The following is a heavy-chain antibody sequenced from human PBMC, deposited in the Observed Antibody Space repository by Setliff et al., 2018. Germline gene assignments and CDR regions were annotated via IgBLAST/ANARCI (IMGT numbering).Heavy chain of an antibody. V-gene: IGHV4-30-4*08. D-gene: IGHD1-26*01. J-gene: IGHJ3*01. Sequence: SETLSLTCTVSGDSISSGDYFWSWIRQPPGKGLEWIAYIYHSGSAYYNPSPKSRVTMSVDTSKNQFSLHLTSATAADTAVYYCAREVGTSTSSDAFDVWGQGMMVTVSS. CDR1: GDSISSGDYF. CDR2: IYHSGSA. CDR3: AREVGTSTSSDAFDV.